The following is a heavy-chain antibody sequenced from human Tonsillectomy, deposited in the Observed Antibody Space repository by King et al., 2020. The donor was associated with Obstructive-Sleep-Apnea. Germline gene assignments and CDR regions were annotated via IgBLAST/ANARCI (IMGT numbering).Heavy chain of an antibody. J-gene: IGHJ4*02. D-gene: IGHD5-18*01. CDR2: IYPGESDT. V-gene: IGHV5-51*01. Sequence: QLVQSGAEVKKPGESLKISCKGFGYSFTTYWIAWVRQMPGKGLEWMGIIYPGESDTRYSPSFLGQVTISVDRSISTAYLQCSSLKASDTAMYYWAVGRGYGYAQSRWAQGTLVTVSS. CDR1: GYSFTTYW. CDR3: AVGRGYGYAQSR.